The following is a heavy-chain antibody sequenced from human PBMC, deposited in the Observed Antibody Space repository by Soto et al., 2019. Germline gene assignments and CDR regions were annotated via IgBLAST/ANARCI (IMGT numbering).Heavy chain of an antibody. CDR3: ASGTNTRLVSNYSYGMDV. J-gene: IGHJ6*02. CDR1: GYTLTDLS. D-gene: IGHD3-16*01. CDR2: SDPQDGET. Sequence: ASVKVSCKVSGYTLTDLSFHWVRQAPGKGLEWMGGSDPQDGETVYAQKFQGRVTMTEDTSTDTAYMELSSLRSEGTAVYYCASGTNTRLVSNYSYGMDVWGQGTTVTSP. V-gene: IGHV1-24*01.